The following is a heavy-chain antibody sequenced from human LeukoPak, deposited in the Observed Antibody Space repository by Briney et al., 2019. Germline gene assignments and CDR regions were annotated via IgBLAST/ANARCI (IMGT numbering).Heavy chain of an antibody. V-gene: IGHV1-24*01. CDR3: ATEGPKCSSTSCDY. J-gene: IGHJ4*02. CDR1: GYTLTELS. D-gene: IGHD2-2*01. Sequence: ASVKVSCKVSGYTLTELSMHWVRQAPGKGLEWVGGFDPEDGETIYAQKFQGRVTMTEDTSTDTAYMELSSLRSEDTAVYYCATEGPKCSSTSCDYWGQGTLVTVSS. CDR2: FDPEDGET.